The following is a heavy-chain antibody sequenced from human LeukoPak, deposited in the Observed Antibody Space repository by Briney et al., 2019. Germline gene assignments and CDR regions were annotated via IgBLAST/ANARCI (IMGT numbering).Heavy chain of an antibody. CDR2: INPSGGST. J-gene: IGHJ5*02. V-gene: IGHV1-46*01. D-gene: IGHD2/OR15-2a*01. Sequence: GASVKVSCKASGYTFTSYYMHWVRQAPGQGLEWMGIINPSGGSTSYAQKFQGRVTMTRVTSTSTVYMKLSSLRSEDTAMYYCAREWAGIFGSSWGQGTLVTVSS. CDR3: AREWAGIFGSS. CDR1: GYTFTSYY.